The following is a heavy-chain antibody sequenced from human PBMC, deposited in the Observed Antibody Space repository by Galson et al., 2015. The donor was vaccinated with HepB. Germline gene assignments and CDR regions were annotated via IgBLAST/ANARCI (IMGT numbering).Heavy chain of an antibody. CDR2: IKQDGSEK. CDR3: ARDGCSSTSCYVWYYYYGMDV. J-gene: IGHJ6*02. V-gene: IGHV3-7*03. D-gene: IGHD2-2*01. Sequence: SLRLSCAASGFTFSSYWMSWVRQAPGKGLEWVANIKQDGSEKYYVDSVKGRFTISRDNAKNSLYLQMNSLRAEDTAVYYCARDGCSSTSCYVWYYYYGMDVWGQGTTVTVSS. CDR1: GFTFSSYW.